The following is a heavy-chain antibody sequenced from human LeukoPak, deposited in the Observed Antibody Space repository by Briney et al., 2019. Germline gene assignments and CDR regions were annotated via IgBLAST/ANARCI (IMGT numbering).Heavy chain of an antibody. CDR1: GGSISSGDYY. CDR3: ARAGPCSRTTCYGAFDI. Sequence: SETLSLTCTVSGGSISSGDYYWSWIRQPPGKGLEWIGYIYYSGSTYYNPSLKSRVTISVDTSKNQFSLKLSSVTAADTAVYYCARAGPCSRTTCYGAFDIWGQETMVTVSS. CDR2: IYYSGST. J-gene: IGHJ3*02. V-gene: IGHV4-30-4*08. D-gene: IGHD2-2*01.